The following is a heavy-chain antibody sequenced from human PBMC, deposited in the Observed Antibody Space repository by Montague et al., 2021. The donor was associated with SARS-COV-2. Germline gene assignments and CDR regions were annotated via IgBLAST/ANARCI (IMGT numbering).Heavy chain of an antibody. CDR3: ARTRVDTAVAFDI. J-gene: IGHJ3*02. D-gene: IGHD5-18*01. CDR2: IDWDDGK. Sequence: PALVKPTQTLTLTCTFSGFSLSTSGMCVSWIRQPPGKALEWLARIDWDDGKYYSTSLKTRLTISKDTSKNQVVLTMTNMDPVDTATCYCARTRVDTAVAFDIWGQGTMVTVSS. CDR1: GFSLSTSGMC. V-gene: IGHV2-70*11.